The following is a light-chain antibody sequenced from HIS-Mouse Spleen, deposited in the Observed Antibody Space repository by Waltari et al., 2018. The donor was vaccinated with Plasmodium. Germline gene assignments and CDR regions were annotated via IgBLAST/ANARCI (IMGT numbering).Light chain of an antibody. CDR3: SSYTSSSTLV. J-gene: IGLJ2*01. V-gene: IGLV2-14*03. CDR1: SSDVGGYNY. Sequence: QSALTQPASVSGSPGQSITISCTGTSSDVGGYNYFSWYQQHPGKAPKLIIYDVSNRPSGVSNRVSGSKSGNTASLTISGLQAEDEADYYCSSYTSSSTLVFGGGTKLTVL. CDR2: DVS.